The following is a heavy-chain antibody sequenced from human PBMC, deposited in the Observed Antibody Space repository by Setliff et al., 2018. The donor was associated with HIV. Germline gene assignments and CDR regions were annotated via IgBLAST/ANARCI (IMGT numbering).Heavy chain of an antibody. D-gene: IGHD1-7*01. J-gene: IGHJ3*02. CDR2: INHSGST. CDR3: ATRRGRLTGTTRAFDI. CDR1: GASFSVYY. V-gene: IGHV4-34*01. Sequence: PSETLSLTCAVYGASFSVYYWTWIRQPPGRGLEWIGEINHSGSTNYNPSLKSRVTISVDTSKNQFSLKLSSVTAADTAVYFCATRRGRLTGTTRAFDIWGQGTMVTVSS.